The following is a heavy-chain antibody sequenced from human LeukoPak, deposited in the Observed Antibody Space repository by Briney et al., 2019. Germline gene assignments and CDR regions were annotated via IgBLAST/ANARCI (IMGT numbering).Heavy chain of an antibody. CDR3: ARGFIVVVPAAINWYFDL. J-gene: IGHJ2*01. V-gene: IGHV4-34*01. CDR1: GGSFSGYY. CDR2: INHSGST. Sequence: SETLSLTCAVYGGSFSGYYWSWIRQPPGKGLEWIGEINHSGSTNYNPSLKSRVPISVDTSKNQFSLKLSSVTAADTAVYYCARGFIVVVPAAINWYFDLWGRGTLVTVSS. D-gene: IGHD2-2*02.